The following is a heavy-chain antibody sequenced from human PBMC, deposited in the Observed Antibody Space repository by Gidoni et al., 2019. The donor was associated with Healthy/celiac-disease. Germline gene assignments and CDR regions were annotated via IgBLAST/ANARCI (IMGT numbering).Heavy chain of an antibody. Sequence: QVQLVESGGGVVQPGRSLRLSCAASGFTFIRYGMHWVRQAPGKGLEWVAVISYDGSNKYYADSVKGRFTISRDNSKNTLYLQMNSLRAEDTAVYYCAKDRRYFDWIRPSWYMDVWGKGTTVTVSS. V-gene: IGHV3-30*18. J-gene: IGHJ6*03. CDR3: AKDRRYFDWIRPSWYMDV. CDR1: GFTFIRYG. D-gene: IGHD3-9*01. CDR2: ISYDGSNK.